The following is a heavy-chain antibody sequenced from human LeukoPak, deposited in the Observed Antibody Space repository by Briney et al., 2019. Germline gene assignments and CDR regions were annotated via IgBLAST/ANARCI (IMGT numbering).Heavy chain of an antibody. D-gene: IGHD2-2*01. CDR1: GYSISSGYY. V-gene: IGHV4-38-2*02. Sequence: SETLSLTCTVSGYSISSGYYWGWIRQPPGKGLEWIGSIYHSGSTYYNPSLKSRVTISVDTSKNQFSLKLSSVNAADTAVYYCARHERCSSINCIYNWFDPWGQGTLVIVSS. CDR3: ARHERCSSINCIYNWFDP. J-gene: IGHJ5*02. CDR2: IYHSGST.